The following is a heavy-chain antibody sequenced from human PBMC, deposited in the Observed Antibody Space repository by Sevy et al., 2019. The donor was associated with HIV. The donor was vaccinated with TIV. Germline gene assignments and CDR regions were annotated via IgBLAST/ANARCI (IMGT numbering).Heavy chain of an antibody. CDR2: ISYDGSNK. D-gene: IGHD6-13*01. CDR3: ARASIRRAAGTVGYFDY. V-gene: IGHV3-30-3*01. Sequence: GGSLRLSCAASGFTFSSYAMHWVRQAPGKGLEWVAVISYDGSNKYNADSVKGRFTISRDNSKNTLYLQMNSLRAEDTAVYYGARASIRRAAGTVGYFDYWGQGTLVTVSS. CDR1: GFTFSSYA. J-gene: IGHJ4*02.